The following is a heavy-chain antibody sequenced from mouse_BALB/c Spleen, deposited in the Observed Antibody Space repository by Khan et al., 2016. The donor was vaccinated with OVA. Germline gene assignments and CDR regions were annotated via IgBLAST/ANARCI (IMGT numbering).Heavy chain of an antibody. V-gene: IGHV3-2*02. CDR3: ARWGNSYFDY. J-gene: IGHJ2*01. CDR2: ISYSGST. CDR1: GYSITSDYA. Sequence: EVQLVESGPGLVKPSQSLSLTCTVTGYSITSDYAWNWIRQFPGNKLEWMGYISYSGSTSYNPSLKSRISITRDTSKNQFFLQLNSVTTEDIATYYCARWGNSYFDYWGQGTTLTVSS.